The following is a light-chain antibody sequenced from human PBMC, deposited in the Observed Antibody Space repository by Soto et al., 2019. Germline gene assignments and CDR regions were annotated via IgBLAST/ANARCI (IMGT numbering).Light chain of an antibody. Sequence: QSVLTQPPSASGTPGQRVTISCSGSSSNIGSDYVYWYQQLPGTAPKLLIYRNNQRPSGVPDRFSGSKSGTSASLAISGLRSEDLSEYYCAAWDDSLSGYVSGPGTKVTVL. CDR2: RNN. CDR3: AAWDDSLSGYV. V-gene: IGLV1-47*01. J-gene: IGLJ1*01. CDR1: SSNIGSDY.